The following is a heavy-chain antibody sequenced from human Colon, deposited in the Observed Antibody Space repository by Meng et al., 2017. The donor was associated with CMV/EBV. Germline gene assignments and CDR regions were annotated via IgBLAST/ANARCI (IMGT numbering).Heavy chain of an antibody. J-gene: IGHJ4*02. D-gene: IGHD3-22*01. Sequence: GGSLRLSCAASGMTLSSYWMTWVRQAPGKGLEWVANIKQDGSETSYVDSVKGRFTISRDNAKNSLYLQMNSLRAEDTAVYYCARAYYDSSGCHDYWGQGTLVTVSS. CDR1: GMTLSSYW. V-gene: IGHV3-7*01. CDR3: ARAYYDSSGCHDY. CDR2: IKQDGSET.